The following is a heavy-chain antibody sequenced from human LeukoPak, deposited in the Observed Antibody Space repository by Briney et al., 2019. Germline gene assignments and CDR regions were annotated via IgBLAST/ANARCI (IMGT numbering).Heavy chain of an antibody. CDR3: AREVMVRGEYGFDY. D-gene: IGHD3-10*01. Sequence: GGSPRLSCAASGFTFSTYSMNWARQAPGKGLEWVSSISSSSSYIYYADSVKGRFTISRDNAKSSLYLQMNSLRAEDTAVYYCAREVMVRGEYGFDYWGQGTLVTVSS. CDR2: ISSSSSYI. CDR1: GFTFSTYS. V-gene: IGHV3-21*01. J-gene: IGHJ4*02.